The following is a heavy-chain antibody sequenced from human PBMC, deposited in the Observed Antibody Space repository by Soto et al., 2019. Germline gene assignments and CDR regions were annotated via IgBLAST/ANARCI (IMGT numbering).Heavy chain of an antibody. CDR3: ARGKVTPLGYCSSTSCYAGSRFDP. CDR2: INHSGST. Sequence: QVQLQQWGAGLLKPSETLSLTCAVYGGSFSGYYWRWIRQPPGKGLEWIGEINHSGSTNYNPSLKSRVTISVDTSKNQFSLKLSSVTAADMAVYYCARGKVTPLGYCSSTSCYAGSRFDPWGQGTLVTVSS. D-gene: IGHD2-2*01. CDR1: GGSFSGYY. V-gene: IGHV4-34*01. J-gene: IGHJ5*02.